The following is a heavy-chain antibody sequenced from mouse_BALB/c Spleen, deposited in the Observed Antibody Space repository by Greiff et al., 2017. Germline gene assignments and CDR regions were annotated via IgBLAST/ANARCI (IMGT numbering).Heavy chain of an antibody. D-gene: IGHD2-1*01. J-gene: IGHJ3*01. CDR1: GYTFTSYW. CDR3: ARNYGNYWFAY. Sequence: QVHVKQPGAELVKPGASVKLSCKASGYTFTSYWMHWVKQRPGQGLEWIGEINPSNGRTNYNEKFKSKATLTVDKSSSTAYMQLSSLTSEDSAVYYCARNYGNYWFAYWGQGTLVTVSA. CDR2: INPSNGRT. V-gene: IGHV1S81*02.